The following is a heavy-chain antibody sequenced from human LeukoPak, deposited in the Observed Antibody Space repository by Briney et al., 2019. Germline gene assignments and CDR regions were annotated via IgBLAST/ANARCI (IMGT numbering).Heavy chain of an antibody. CDR1: GGSISSYY. V-gene: IGHV4-59*08. Sequence: PSETLSLTCTVSGGSISSYYWSWIRQPPGKGLEWIGYIYYSGSTNYSPSLKSRVTISVDTSKNQFSLKLSSVTAADSAVYYCAGAYCGGDCYPYAFDIWGQGTMVTVSS. CDR3: AGAYCGGDCYPYAFDI. J-gene: IGHJ3*02. D-gene: IGHD2-21*02. CDR2: IYYSGST.